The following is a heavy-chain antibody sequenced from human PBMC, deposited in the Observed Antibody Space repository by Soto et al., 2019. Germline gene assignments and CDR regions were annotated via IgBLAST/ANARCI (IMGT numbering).Heavy chain of an antibody. CDR1: GYTFTGYY. Sequence: ASVKVSCKASGYTFTGYYMHWVRQAPGQGLEWMGWINPNSGGTNYAQKFQGRVTMTRDTSISTAYMELSRLRSDDTAVYYCARNINAPVLRFLEWLPDYYGMDVWGQGTTVTVS. D-gene: IGHD3-3*01. CDR2: INPNSGGT. J-gene: IGHJ6*02. V-gene: IGHV1-2*02. CDR3: ARNINAPVLRFLEWLPDYYGMDV.